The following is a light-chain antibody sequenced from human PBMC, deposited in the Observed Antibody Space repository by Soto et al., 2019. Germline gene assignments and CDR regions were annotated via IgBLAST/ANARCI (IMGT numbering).Light chain of an antibody. CDR2: LNSDGRH. CDR3: QTWGTGTWV. J-gene: IGLJ3*02. Sequence: QLVLTQSPSASASLGASVKLTCTLRSGHSSYAIAWHQQQPEKGPRYLMKLNSDGRHSKGDGIPDRFSGSSSGAERYLTISSRQSEDAADYYCQTWGTGTWVFGGGTKLTVL. CDR1: SGHSSYA. V-gene: IGLV4-69*01.